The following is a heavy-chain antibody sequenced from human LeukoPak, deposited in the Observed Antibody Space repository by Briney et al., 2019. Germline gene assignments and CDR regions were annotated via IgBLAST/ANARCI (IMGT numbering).Heavy chain of an antibody. D-gene: IGHD5-12*01. V-gene: IGHV4-59*01. J-gene: IGHJ4*02. Sequence: SVTLSLNCTVSGGSISGSYWNWIRQPPGKGLEWIGCIHDSGTTNYNPSLKSRVTISLHTSKNQFSLRLTSVTAADTAVYYCAIENDGATYSKLWGQGTLVAVSS. CDR1: GGSISGSY. CDR3: AIENDGATYSKL. CDR2: IHDSGTT.